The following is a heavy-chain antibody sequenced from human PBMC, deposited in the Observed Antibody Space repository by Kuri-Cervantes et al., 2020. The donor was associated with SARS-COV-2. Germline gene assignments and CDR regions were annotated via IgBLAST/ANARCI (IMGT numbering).Heavy chain of an antibody. J-gene: IGHJ6*02. Sequence: GGSLRLSCAASGFTFSSYGMHWVRQAPGKGLEWVAVISYDGSNKYYADSVKGRFTISRDNSKNTLYLQMNSLRAEDTDVYYCAKALGNYYYYGMDVWGQGTTVTVSS. D-gene: IGHD7-27*01. CDR2: ISYDGSNK. CDR1: GFTFSSYG. CDR3: AKALGNYYYYGMDV. V-gene: IGHV3-30*18.